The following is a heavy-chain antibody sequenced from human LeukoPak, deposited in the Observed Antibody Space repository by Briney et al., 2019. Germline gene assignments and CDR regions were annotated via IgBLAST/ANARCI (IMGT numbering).Heavy chain of an antibody. D-gene: IGHD6-19*01. V-gene: IGHV4-59*01. Sequence: PSETLSLTCTVSGGSISSYYWSWIRQPPGKGLEWIGYIYYSGSTNYNPSLKSRVTISVDTSKNQFSLKLSSVTAADTAVYYCARAYSSGWYYFGYWGQGTLVTVSS. CDR2: IYYSGST. CDR1: GGSISSYY. J-gene: IGHJ4*02. CDR3: ARAYSSGWYYFGY.